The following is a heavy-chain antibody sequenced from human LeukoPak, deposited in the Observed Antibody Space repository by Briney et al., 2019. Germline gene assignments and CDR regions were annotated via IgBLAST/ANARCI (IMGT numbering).Heavy chain of an antibody. Sequence: GASVKVSCKASGYTFTGYYMHWARQAPGQGLEWMGWINPNSGGTNYAQKFQGRVTMTRDTSINTAYMELSRLRSDDTAVYYCALPYCTNGVCYGDAFDIWGQGTMVTVSS. D-gene: IGHD2-8*01. J-gene: IGHJ3*02. CDR3: ALPYCTNGVCYGDAFDI. CDR2: INPNSGGT. V-gene: IGHV1-2*02. CDR1: GYTFTGYY.